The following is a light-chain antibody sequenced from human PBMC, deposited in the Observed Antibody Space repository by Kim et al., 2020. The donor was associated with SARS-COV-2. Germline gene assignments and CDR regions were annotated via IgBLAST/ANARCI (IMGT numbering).Light chain of an antibody. CDR1: QSVSSN. Sequence: EIVMTQSPATLSVSPGERATLSCSASQSVSSNLAWYQQKPGQAPRLLIYGASTRATGIPARFSDSGSGTEFTLSISSLQSEDFAVYYCQQYNNWPRTCGQGTKGDIK. J-gene: IGKJ1*01. V-gene: IGKV3-15*01. CDR3: QQYNNWPRT. CDR2: GAS.